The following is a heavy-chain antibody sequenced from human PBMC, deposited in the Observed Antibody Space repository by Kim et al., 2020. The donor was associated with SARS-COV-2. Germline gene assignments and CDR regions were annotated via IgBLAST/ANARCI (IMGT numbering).Heavy chain of an antibody. Sequence: SETLSLTCAVYGGSFSGYYWSWIRQPPGKGLEWIGEINHSGSTNYNPSLKSRVTISVDTSKNQFSLKLSSVTAADTAVYYCARPLPTGPTNDSSGWHDAFDIWGQGTMVTVSS. CDR2: INHSGST. J-gene: IGHJ3*02. V-gene: IGHV4-34*01. D-gene: IGHD6-19*01. CDR1: GGSFSGYY. CDR3: ARPLPTGPTNDSSGWHDAFDI.